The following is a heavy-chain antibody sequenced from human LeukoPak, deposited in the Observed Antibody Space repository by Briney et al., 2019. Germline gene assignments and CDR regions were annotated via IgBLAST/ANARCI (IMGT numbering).Heavy chain of an antibody. CDR3: ARGSRGELSLDFDY. CDR2: MNPNSGNT. J-gene: IGHJ4*02. CDR1: GYTFTSYD. V-gene: IGHV1-8*01. D-gene: IGHD3-16*02. Sequence: GASVKVSCKASGYTFTSYDINWVRQATGQGLEWMGWMNPNSGNTGYAQKFQGRVTMTRNTSISTAYMELSSLRSEDTAVYYCARGSRGELSLDFDYWGQGTLVTVSS.